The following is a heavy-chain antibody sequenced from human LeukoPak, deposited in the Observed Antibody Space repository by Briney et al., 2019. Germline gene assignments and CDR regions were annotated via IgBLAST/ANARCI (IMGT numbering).Heavy chain of an antibody. CDR2: ILYDGSKK. Sequence: GGSLRLSCAASGFTFTNYNMHWVRQTPGKGLQRVAAILYDGSKKYYADSVKGRFSVYRDNSNYTLYLQMNSLRAEDTAVYYCAKDAEELPIGVGLGYFDYWGQGTLVTVSS. V-gene: IGHV3-30*18. CDR3: AKDAEELPIGVGLGYFDY. D-gene: IGHD3-22*01. CDR1: GFTFTNYN. J-gene: IGHJ4*02.